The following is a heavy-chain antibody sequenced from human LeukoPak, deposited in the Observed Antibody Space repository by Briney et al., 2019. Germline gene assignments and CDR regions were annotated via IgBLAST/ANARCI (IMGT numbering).Heavy chain of an antibody. CDR2: INHSGST. CDR3: ARVPSSGGSDY. CDR1: GGSFSGYY. Sequence: SETLSLTCAVYGGSFSGYYWSWIRQPPGKGLEWIGEINHSGSTNYNPSLKSQVTISVDTSKNQFSLKLSSVTAADTAVYYCARVPSSGGSDYWGQGTLVTVSS. V-gene: IGHV4-34*01. J-gene: IGHJ4*02. D-gene: IGHD2-15*01.